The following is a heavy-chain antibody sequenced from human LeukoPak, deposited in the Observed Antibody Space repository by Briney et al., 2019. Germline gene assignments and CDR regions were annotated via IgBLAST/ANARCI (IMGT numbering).Heavy chain of an antibody. J-gene: IGHJ5*02. D-gene: IGHD3-16*01. CDR3: ARGVMITFGGVIDH. Sequence: ASVKVSCKASGYTFTGYYMHWVRQAPGQGLEWMGWINPNSGGTNYAQKFQGRVTMTRDTFISTAYMELSRLRSDDTAVYYCARGVMITFGGVIDHWGQGTLVTVSS. CDR1: GYTFTGYY. V-gene: IGHV1-2*02. CDR2: INPNSGGT.